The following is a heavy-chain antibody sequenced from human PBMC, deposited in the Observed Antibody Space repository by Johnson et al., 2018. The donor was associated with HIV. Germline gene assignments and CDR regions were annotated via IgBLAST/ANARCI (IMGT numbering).Heavy chain of an antibody. J-gene: IGHJ3*02. CDR3: AREPGIAVAGTDALDI. CDR1: GFTFSSFA. Sequence: QVQLVESGGGVVQPGRSLRLSCAASGFTFSSFAMHWVRQAPGQGLEWVAVISSDVSNKYYADSVKGRFTISRDNSKNTLYLQMNSLSAEDTAVYYCAREPGIAVAGTDALDIWGQGTMVTVSS. D-gene: IGHD6-19*01. CDR2: ISSDVSNK. V-gene: IGHV3-30-3*01.